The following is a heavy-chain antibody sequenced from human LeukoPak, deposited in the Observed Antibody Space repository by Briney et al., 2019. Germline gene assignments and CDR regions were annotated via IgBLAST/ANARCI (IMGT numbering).Heavy chain of an antibody. CDR2: TYYRSKWYN. CDR1: GDSVSSSRAA. J-gene: IGHJ6*02. D-gene: IGHD2-15*01. V-gene: IGHV6-1*01. Sequence: SQTLSLTCAISGDSVSSSRAAWNWIRQSPSRGLEWLARTYYRSKWYNDYAVSVKSRITINPDTSKNQFSLKLSSVTAADTAVYYCAGYCSGGSCYGRTGMDVWGQGTTVTVSS. CDR3: AGYCSGGSCYGRTGMDV.